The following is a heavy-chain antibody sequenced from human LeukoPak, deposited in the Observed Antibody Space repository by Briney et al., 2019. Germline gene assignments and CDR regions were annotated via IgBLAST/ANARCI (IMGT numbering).Heavy chain of an antibody. CDR1: VFTFRGYA. Sequence: VGSLRLSRAASVFTFRGYAMSWVRQGPGKGVEWVSAISGSGGSTYSADSVRGRFTISRDNSKNTLYLQMNSLSAEDTAVYCCAKRGSGWAIDYWGQGTLVTVSS. D-gene: IGHD6-19*01. J-gene: IGHJ4*02. CDR3: AKRGSGWAIDY. CDR2: ISGSGGST. V-gene: IGHV3-23*01.